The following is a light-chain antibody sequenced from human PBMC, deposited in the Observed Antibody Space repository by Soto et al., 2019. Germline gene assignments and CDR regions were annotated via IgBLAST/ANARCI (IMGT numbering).Light chain of an antibody. V-gene: IGLV2-14*01. Sequence: QSVLTQPASVSGSPGQSITISCTGTSSDVGGYNFVSWYQQHPGKAPKLMLYDVSNRPSGASDRFSGSKSGNTASLTISGLQAEDEADYYCSSFTSSSTLVFGGGTQLTVL. J-gene: IGLJ3*02. CDR2: DVS. CDR3: SSFTSSSTLV. CDR1: SSDVGGYNF.